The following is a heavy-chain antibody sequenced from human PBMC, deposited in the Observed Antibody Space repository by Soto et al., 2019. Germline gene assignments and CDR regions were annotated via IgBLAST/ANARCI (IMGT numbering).Heavy chain of an antibody. Sequence: LSHRWSVSGDSISGGGYYRSSIRKPPGKGLEWIGYIYYSGSTYYNPSLKSRVTISVDTSKNQFSLKLNSMTAADTAVYYCARNKYDSGITSFDSWGPGTLVTAPQ. J-gene: IGHJ4*02. CDR3: ARNKYDSGITSFDS. D-gene: IGHD3-3*01. V-gene: IGHV4-30-4*01. CDR1: GDSISGGGYY. CDR2: IYYSGST.